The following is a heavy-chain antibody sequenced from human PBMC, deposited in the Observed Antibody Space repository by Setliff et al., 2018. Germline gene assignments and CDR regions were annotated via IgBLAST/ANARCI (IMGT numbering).Heavy chain of an antibody. J-gene: IGHJ4*02. CDR1: GFTFSGYY. CDR2: ISTDGSSI. V-gene: IGHV3-74*03. D-gene: IGHD7-27*01. CDR3: VRDLHWGFDY. Sequence: GGSLRLSCAASGFTFSGYYMQWVRQAPGQGLVWVARISTDGSSITYADSVEGRFTISRDNVKSSLFLQMNSLRAEDTAVYYCVRDLHWGFDYWGLGTLVTVSS.